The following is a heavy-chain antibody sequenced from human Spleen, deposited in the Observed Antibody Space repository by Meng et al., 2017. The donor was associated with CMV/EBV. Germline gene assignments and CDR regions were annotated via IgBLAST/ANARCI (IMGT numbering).Heavy chain of an antibody. V-gene: IGHV4-34*01. CDR1: GGSFSGYY. CDR2: INHSGST. J-gene: IGHJ4*02. D-gene: IGHD6-13*01. CDR3: ARSGESRSWYSSFDY. Sequence: GSLRLSCAVYGGSFSGYYWSWIRQPPGKGLEWIGEINHSGSTNYNPSLKSRVTISVDTSKNQFSLNLSSVTAADTGVYYCARSGESRSWYSSFDYWGQGKLVTSPQ.